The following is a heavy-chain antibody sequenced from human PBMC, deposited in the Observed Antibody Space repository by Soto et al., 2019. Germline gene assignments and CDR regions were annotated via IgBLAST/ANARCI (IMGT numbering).Heavy chain of an antibody. D-gene: IGHD6-6*01. V-gene: IGHV4-4*07. CDR3: ARDPLEGGWAARPGSWFDP. Sequence: QVQLQESGPGLVKPSETLSLTCKVSGGSISGYYWSWIRQTAEKGLEWIGRIYTTGSTMYNPSLRSRVTMSIDTSKNQFSLKLSSVTAADTAVYYCARDPLEGGWAARPGSWFDPWGQGTLVTVSS. J-gene: IGHJ5*02. CDR1: GGSISGYY. CDR2: IYTTGST.